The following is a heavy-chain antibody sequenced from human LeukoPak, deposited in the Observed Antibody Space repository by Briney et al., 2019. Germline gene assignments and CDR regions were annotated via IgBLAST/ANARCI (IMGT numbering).Heavy chain of an antibody. CDR3: AKALEVVGPSYYYYGMDV. J-gene: IGHJ6*02. D-gene: IGHD2-15*01. CDR1: GFTFSSYA. Sequence: PGASLRLSCAASGFTFSSYAMSWVRQAPGKGLEWVSAISGSGGSTYYADSVKGRFTISRDNSKNTLHLQMNSLRAEDTAVYYCAKALEVVGPSYYYYGMDVWGQGTTVTVSS. CDR2: ISGSGGST. V-gene: IGHV3-23*01.